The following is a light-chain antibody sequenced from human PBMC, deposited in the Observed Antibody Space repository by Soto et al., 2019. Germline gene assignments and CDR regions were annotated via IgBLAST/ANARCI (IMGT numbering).Light chain of an antibody. CDR1: QGINNN. Sequence: DIQMTQSPSSLSASVGDRVTITCRASQGINNNLAWYQQKPGKIPQVLIYGASTLKAGVPSRFSGSGSGTDFTLTISGLQPEDVATYYWQKYNSGLETFGPGTKLEI. J-gene: IGKJ2*01. CDR3: QKYNSGLET. CDR2: GAS. V-gene: IGKV1-27*01.